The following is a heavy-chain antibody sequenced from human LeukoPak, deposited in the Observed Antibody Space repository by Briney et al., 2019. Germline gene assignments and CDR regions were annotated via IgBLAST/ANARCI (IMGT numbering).Heavy chain of an antibody. V-gene: IGHV4-61*09. CDR2: IYTSGGT. CDR3: ASRKLGNDY. D-gene: IGHD7-27*01. J-gene: IGHJ4*02. Sequence: SQTLSLTCTVSGGSISSGSYYWSWIRQPAGKGLEWIGHIYTSGGTNYNPSLKSRVTISVDTSKNQFSLKLSSVSAADTAVYYCASRKLGNDYWGQGTLVTVSS. CDR1: GGSISSGSYY.